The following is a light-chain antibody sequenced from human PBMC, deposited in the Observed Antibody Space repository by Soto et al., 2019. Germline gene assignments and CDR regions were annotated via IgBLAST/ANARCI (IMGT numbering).Light chain of an antibody. CDR1: SSDVGGYNF. CDR2: EVS. Sequence: QSVLTQPASVSGSPGQSITISCTGTSSDVGGYNFVSWYQQHPGKAPKLMLFEVSNRPSGVSTRCSGSKSGNTASLTISGLQAEDEADYYCSSHTSSSTRVFGTGTKVTVL. CDR3: SSHTSSSTRV. J-gene: IGLJ1*01. V-gene: IGLV2-14*01.